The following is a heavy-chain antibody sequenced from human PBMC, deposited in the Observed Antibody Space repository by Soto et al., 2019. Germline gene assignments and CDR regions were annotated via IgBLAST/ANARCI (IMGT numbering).Heavy chain of an antibody. CDR1: GYTLTELS. D-gene: IGHD1-26*01. CDR2: FDPEDGET. CDR3: ARPVGSYQIFAFDY. J-gene: IGHJ4*02. V-gene: IGHV1-24*01. Sequence: GASVKVSCKVSGYTLTELSMHWVRQAPGKGLEWMGGFDPEDGETIYAQKFQGRVTITADESTSTAYMELSSLRSEDTAVYYCARPVGSYQIFAFDYWGQGTLVTVSS.